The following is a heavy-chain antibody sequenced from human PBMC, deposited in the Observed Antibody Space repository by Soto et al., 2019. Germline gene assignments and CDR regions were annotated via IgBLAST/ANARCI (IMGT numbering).Heavy chain of an antibody. D-gene: IGHD3-3*01. CDR3: ARARLESGSWSHYYYYGMDV. V-gene: IGHV5-51*03. CDR1: GYSFTSDW. Sequence: PGESLKISFKGSGYSFTSDWIGWVRQMPGKGLEWMGIIYPGDSDTRYSPSFQGQVTISADKSISTAYLQWSSLKASDTAMYYCARARLESGSWSHYYYYGMDVWGQGTTVTVSS. CDR2: IYPGDSDT. J-gene: IGHJ6*02.